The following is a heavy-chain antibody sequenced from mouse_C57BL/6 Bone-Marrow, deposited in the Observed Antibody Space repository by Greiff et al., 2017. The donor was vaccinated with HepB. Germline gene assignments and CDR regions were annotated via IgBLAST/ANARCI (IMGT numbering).Heavy chain of an antibody. CDR1: GFPITSGYY. J-gene: IGHJ4*01. Sequence: KVKESGPGLVKPSQSLFLTCSITGFPITSGYYWIWIRQSPGKPLEWMGYITHSGETFYNPSLQSAISITRETSKNQFFLQLNSVTTEDTAMYYCAGGTDAMDYWGQGTSVTVSS. CDR2: ITHSGET. V-gene: IGHV12-3*01. CDR3: AGGTDAMDY.